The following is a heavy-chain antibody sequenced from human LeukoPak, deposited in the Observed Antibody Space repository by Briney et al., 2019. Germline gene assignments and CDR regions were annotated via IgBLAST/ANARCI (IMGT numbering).Heavy chain of an antibody. Sequence: SETLSLTCTVSGGSISSYYWSWIRQPPGKGLEWIGYIYYSGSTNYNPSLKSRVTISVDTSKNQFSLKLSSVTAADTAVYYCARVAQLGRYYYYMDVWGKGTTVTVSS. CDR2: IYYSGST. V-gene: IGHV4-59*01. D-gene: IGHD7-27*01. CDR3: ARVAQLGRYYYYMDV. CDR1: GGSISSYY. J-gene: IGHJ6*03.